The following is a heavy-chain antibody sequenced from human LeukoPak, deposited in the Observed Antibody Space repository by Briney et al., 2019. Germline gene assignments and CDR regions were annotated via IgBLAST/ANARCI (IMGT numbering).Heavy chain of an antibody. CDR3: ARTLGLFYFDY. J-gene: IGHJ4*02. V-gene: IGHV4-59*01. CDR1: GGSISSYY. D-gene: IGHD7-27*01. CDR2: IYYSGST. Sequence: KPSETLSLTCTISGGSISSYYWSWIRQPPGKGLEWIGYIYYSGSTNYNPSLKSRVTISVDTSKNQFSLKLSSVTAADTAVYYCARTLGLFYFDYWGQGTLVTVSS.